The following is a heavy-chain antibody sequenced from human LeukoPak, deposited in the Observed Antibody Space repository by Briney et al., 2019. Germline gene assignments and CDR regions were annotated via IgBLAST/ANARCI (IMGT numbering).Heavy chain of an antibody. CDR3: ARVAVCSGGSCYPTFDS. V-gene: IGHV3-33*01. CDR1: GFTFSSYG. CDR2: IWYDGGNK. Sequence: GGSLRLSCAASGFTFSSYGMHWVRQAPGKGLEWVAVIWYDGGNKYYADSVKGRFTISRDNSKNTLYLQMNSLRAEDTAVYYCARVAVCSGGSCYPTFDSWGQGTLVTVSS. D-gene: IGHD2-15*01. J-gene: IGHJ4*02.